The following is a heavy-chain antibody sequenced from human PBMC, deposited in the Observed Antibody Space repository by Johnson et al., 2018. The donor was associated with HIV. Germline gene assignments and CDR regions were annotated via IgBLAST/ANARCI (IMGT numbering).Heavy chain of an antibody. J-gene: IGHJ3*02. V-gene: IGHV3-7*05. CDR3: ARALGIEVCAFDI. D-gene: IGHD2-21*01. CDR2: IKQDGSEK. CDR1: GFTFSSYW. Sequence: EVQLVESGGGLVQPGGSLRLSCAASGFTFSSYWMSWVRQAPGKGLEWVANIKQDGSEKYYVDSVKGRFTISRDNAKNSLYLQMNSLRAEDTAVYYCARALGIEVCAFDIWGQGTMVTVSS.